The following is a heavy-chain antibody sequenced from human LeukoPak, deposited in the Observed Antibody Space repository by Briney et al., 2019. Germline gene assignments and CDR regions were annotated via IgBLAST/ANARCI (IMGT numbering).Heavy chain of an antibody. D-gene: IGHD3-10*01. V-gene: IGHV4-59*01. J-gene: IGHJ5*02. CDR2: ISYTGST. CDR1: GGSISPYF. CDR3: ARDDYRGVTNFDP. Sequence: SDSLSLTCTVSGGSISPYFWSWFRQPPGKGLEWLGYISYTGSTIYSPSLKSRVTISVDTSKNQFSLQLTSVTAADTAVYYCARDDYRGVTNFDPWGQGTLVTVSS.